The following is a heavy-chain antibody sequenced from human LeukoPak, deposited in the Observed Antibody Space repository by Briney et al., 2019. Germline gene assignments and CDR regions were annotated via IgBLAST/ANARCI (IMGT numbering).Heavy chain of an antibody. CDR2: ISYDGSNK. Sequence: PGGSLRLSCAASGFTFSSYGMHWVRQAPGKGLEWVAGISYDGSNKYYADSVKGRFTISRDNSKNTLYLQMNSLRAEDTAVYYCAKDRRDSSSWYYSPYFDYWGQGTLVTVSS. J-gene: IGHJ4*02. CDR1: GFTFSSYG. CDR3: AKDRRDSSSWYYSPYFDY. V-gene: IGHV3-30*18. D-gene: IGHD6-13*01.